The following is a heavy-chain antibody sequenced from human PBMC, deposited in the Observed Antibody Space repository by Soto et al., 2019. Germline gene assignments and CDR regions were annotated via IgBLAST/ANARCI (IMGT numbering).Heavy chain of an antibody. V-gene: IGHV1-46*01. CDR1: GYTFTNYY. J-gene: IGHJ4*02. D-gene: IGHD2-15*01. CDR2: INPSGIST. Sequence: ASVKVSCKTSGYTFTNYYIHWVRQAPGQGLEWMGVINPSGISTTYAQKFQGRVTMTRDTSASTVYMDLSSLRPEDTAVYFCARVPVSYRALCSVGSCYLFDYWGQGTLVTVSS. CDR3: ARVPVSYRALCSVGSCYLFDY.